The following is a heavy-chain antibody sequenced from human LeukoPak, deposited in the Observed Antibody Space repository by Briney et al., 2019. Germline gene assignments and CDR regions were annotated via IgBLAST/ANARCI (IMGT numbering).Heavy chain of an antibody. CDR3: ARTTMVRGTYYMDV. CDR2: IYYSGSA. Sequence: SETLSLTCSVSGGSISSSAYYWGWIRQPPGKGLEWIGTIYYSGSAYYNPSLKSRVTVSIDTSKNQFSLTLSSVTAADTAVYYCARTTMVRGTYYMDVWGKGTTVTVSS. CDR1: GGSISSSAYY. V-gene: IGHV4-39*07. J-gene: IGHJ6*03. D-gene: IGHD3-10*01.